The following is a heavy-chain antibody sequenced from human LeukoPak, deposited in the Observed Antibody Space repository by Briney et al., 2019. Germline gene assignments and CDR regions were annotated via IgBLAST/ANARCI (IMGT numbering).Heavy chain of an antibody. CDR1: GGSISSSNW. CDR3: ARWGGTYDILTGYYLFDY. J-gene: IGHJ4*02. D-gene: IGHD3-9*01. CDR2: IYHSGST. Sequence: SETLSLTCAVSGGSISSSNWWRWVRQPPGKGLEWIGEIYHSGSTNYNPSLKSRVTISVDKSKNQFSLKLSSVTAADTAVYYCARWGGTYDILTGYYLFDYWGQGTLVTVSS. V-gene: IGHV4-4*02.